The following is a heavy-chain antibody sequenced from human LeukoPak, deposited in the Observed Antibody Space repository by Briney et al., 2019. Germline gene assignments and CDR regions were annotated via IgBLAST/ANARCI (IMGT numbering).Heavy chain of an antibody. CDR2: IYYSGST. D-gene: IGHD2-2*01. CDR3: AREYFQYQLLSVHWFDP. CDR1: GGSISSYY. V-gene: IGHV4-59*01. J-gene: IGHJ5*02. Sequence: SETLSLTCTVSGGSISSYYWSWIRQPPGKGPEWIGYIYYSGSTNYNPSLKSRVTISVDTSKNQFSLKLSSVTAADTAVYYCAREYFQYQLLSVHWFDPWGQGTLVTVSS.